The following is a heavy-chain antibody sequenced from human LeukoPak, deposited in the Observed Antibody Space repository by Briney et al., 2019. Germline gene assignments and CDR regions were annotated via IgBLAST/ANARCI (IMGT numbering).Heavy chain of an antibody. CDR2: INPSGGST. J-gene: IGHJ5*02. Sequence: ASVKVSCKASGYTFTSYYMHWVRQAPGQGLEWMGIINPSGGSTSYAQKFQGRVAMTRDTSTSTVYMELSSLRSEDTAVYYCAREVRITIFGVVPYNWFDPWGQGTLVTVSS. CDR3: AREVRITIFGVVPYNWFDP. V-gene: IGHV1-46*01. CDR1: GYTFTSYY. D-gene: IGHD3-3*01.